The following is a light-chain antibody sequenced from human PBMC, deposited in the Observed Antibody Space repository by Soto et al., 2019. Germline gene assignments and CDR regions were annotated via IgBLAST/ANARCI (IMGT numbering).Light chain of an antibody. Sequence: QSALTQPASVSGSPGQSITISCTGTSSDVGTRNFVSWYQQHPGKAPKLMIYQVTNRPSGVSNRFSGSKSGNTASLTISGLQAEDEADYYCSSYTDSTNYVFGPGTKVTVL. V-gene: IGLV2-14*01. J-gene: IGLJ1*01. CDR2: QVT. CDR1: SSDVGTRNF. CDR3: SSYTDSTNYV.